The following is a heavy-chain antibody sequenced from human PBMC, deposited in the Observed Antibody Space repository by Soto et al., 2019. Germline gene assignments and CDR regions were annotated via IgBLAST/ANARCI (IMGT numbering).Heavy chain of an antibody. D-gene: IGHD1-1*01. CDR3: ATGTTISLRGY. CDR1: GFSISTNW. J-gene: IGHJ4*02. V-gene: IGHV3-74*01. CDR2: INTDGSTT. Sequence: EGQLVESGGGLVQPGGSLRLSCAASGFSISTNWMHWVRQAPGKGLVWVSRINTDGSTTSYADSVKGRLTISRDNAKNTLFLQVHSLRSDDTAVYSCATGTTISLRGYWGRGTLVTVSS.